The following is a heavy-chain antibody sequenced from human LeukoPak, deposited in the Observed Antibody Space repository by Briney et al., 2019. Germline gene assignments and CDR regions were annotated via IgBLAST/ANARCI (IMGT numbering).Heavy chain of an antibody. J-gene: IGHJ4*02. CDR2: IYHSGST. CDR3: ASEKDYVGTYYFDY. V-gene: IGHV4-38-2*02. Sequence: PSETLSLTCTVSGYSISSGYYWGWIRQPPGKGLEWIGSIYHSGSTYYNPSLKSRVTISVDTSKNQFSLKLSSVTAADTAVYYCASEKDYVGTYYFDYWGQGTLVTVSS. D-gene: IGHD4-23*01. CDR1: GYSISSGYY.